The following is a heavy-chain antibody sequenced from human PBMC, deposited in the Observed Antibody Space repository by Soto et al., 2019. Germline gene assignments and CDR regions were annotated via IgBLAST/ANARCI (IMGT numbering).Heavy chain of an antibody. J-gene: IGHJ4*02. V-gene: IGHV1-69*13. CDR3: ASSGPRVPAVPRLDY. Sequence: SVKVCCKASGCTFSSYAISWVRQAPGQGLEWMGGIIPIFGTANYAQKFQGRVTITADESTSTAYMGLSSLRSEDTAGYYWASSGPRVPAVPRLDYWGQGTLVTVSS. CDR2: IIPIFGTA. D-gene: IGHD2-2*01. CDR1: GCTFSSYA.